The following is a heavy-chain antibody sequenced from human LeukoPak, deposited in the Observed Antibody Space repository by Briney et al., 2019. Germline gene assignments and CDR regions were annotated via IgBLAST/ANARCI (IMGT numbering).Heavy chain of an antibody. CDR1: GGSVSGGSYY. D-gene: IGHD3-22*01. J-gene: IGHJ4*02. CDR3: ARESRRGYYYDSSGYFPGE. CDR2: IYYSGST. V-gene: IGHV4-61*01. Sequence: PSETLSLTCTVSGGSVSGGSYYWSWIRQPPGKGLEWIGYIYYSGSTNYNPSLKSRVTISVDTSKNQFSLRLSSVTATDTAVYYCARESRRGYYYDSSGYFPGEWGQGTLVTVSS.